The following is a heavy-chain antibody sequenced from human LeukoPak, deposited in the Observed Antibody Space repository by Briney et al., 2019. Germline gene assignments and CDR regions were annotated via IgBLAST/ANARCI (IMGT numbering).Heavy chain of an antibody. CDR1: GFTFSLYG. D-gene: IGHD3-22*01. V-gene: IGHV3-30*02. Sequence: GSLRLSCAAAGFTFSLYGMHCVRQAPGKGLEWVAFILFGESNKYYLDSVKDRFTISRDNSENTLYLLMNSLRPEDTAVYYCAKDLPYYVDGRRYRFDYWGQGSLV. CDR3: AKDLPYYVDGRRYRFDY. CDR2: ILFGESNK. J-gene: IGHJ4*01.